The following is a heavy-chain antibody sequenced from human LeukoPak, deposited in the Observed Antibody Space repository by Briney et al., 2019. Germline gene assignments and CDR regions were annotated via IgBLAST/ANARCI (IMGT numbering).Heavy chain of an antibody. CDR3: ASILDSSGYCPIDY. CDR1: GGSFSGYY. V-gene: IGHV4-34*01. J-gene: IGHJ4*02. Sequence: SETLSLTCAVYGGSFSGYYWSWIRQPPGKGLEWIGEINHSGSTNYNPSLKSRVTISVDASKNQFSLKPSSVTAADTAVYYCASILDSSGYCPIDYWGQGTLVTVSS. D-gene: IGHD3-22*01. CDR2: INHSGST.